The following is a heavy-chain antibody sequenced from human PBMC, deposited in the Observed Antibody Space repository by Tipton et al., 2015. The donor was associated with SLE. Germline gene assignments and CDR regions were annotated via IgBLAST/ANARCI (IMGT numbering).Heavy chain of an antibody. J-gene: IGHJ4*02. CDR2: ILFDGSNI. Sequence: SLRLSCATSGFTFDSYGMHWVRQAPGKGLEWVAFILFDGSNIYYADSVKGRFTISRDNSKNTLYLQMNSLRTEDTAVYYCAKDQYGGTSVGVYYFDHRDQGTLVTVSS. V-gene: IGHV3-30*02. D-gene: IGHD4-23*01. CDR3: AKDQYGGTSVGVYYFDH. CDR1: GFTFDSYG.